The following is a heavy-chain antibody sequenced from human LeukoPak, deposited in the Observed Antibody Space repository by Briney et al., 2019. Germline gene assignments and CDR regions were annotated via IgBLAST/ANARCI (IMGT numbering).Heavy chain of an antibody. CDR1: GGSVSSGSYY. D-gene: IGHD3-10*01. V-gene: IGHV4-61*01. CDR3: ARDGSWGVRTYYFDY. CDR2: IYYSGST. Sequence: PSETLSLTCTVSGGSVSSGSYYWSRIRQPPGKGLEWIGYIYYSGSTNYNPSLKSRVTISVDTSKNQFSLKLSSVTAADTAVYYCARDGSWGVRTYYFDYWGQGTLVTVSS. J-gene: IGHJ4*02.